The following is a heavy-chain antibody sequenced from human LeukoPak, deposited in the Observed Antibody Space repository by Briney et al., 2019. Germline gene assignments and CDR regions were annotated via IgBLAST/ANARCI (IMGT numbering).Heavy chain of an antibody. CDR1: GGSISSSSYY. Sequence: SETLSLTCTVSGGSISSSSYYWGWIRQPPGKGLEWIGSIYYSGSTYYNPSLKSRVTISVDTSKNQFSLKLSSVAAADTAVYYCARNDYSNYYLPFFDPWGQGTLVTVSS. D-gene: IGHD4-11*01. J-gene: IGHJ5*02. CDR3: ARNDYSNYYLPFFDP. V-gene: IGHV4-39*07. CDR2: IYYSGST.